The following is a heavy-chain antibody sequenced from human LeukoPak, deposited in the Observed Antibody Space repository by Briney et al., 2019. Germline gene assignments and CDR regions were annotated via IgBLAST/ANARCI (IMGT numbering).Heavy chain of an antibody. D-gene: IGHD3-10*01. Sequence: SETLSLTCTVSGGSIRSYYWSWIRQPAGKGLEWIGRIYSSGNTNYNPALKSRVTMSVDTSKNQFSLKMSSVTAADTAVYYCAKSNGYGLIDIWGQGTMVTVSS. CDR3: AKSNGYGLIDI. J-gene: IGHJ3*02. CDR2: IYSSGNT. V-gene: IGHV4-4*07. CDR1: GGSIRSYY.